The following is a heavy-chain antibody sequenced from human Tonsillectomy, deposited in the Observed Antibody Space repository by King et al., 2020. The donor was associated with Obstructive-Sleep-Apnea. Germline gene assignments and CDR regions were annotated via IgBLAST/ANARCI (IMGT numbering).Heavy chain of an antibody. CDR1: GFTFSSYA. D-gene: IGHD3-22*01. CDR3: ASEYYDSSGQAVEVDY. V-gene: IGHV3-30*04. Sequence: QLVQSGGGVVQPGRSLRLSCAASGFTFSSYAMHWVRQAPGKGLEWVAVISYDGSNKYYADSVKGRFTHSSDNSKNTLYLQMNSLRAEDTAGYYCASEYYDSSGQAVEVDYWGQGTLVTVSS. J-gene: IGHJ4*02. CDR2: ISYDGSNK.